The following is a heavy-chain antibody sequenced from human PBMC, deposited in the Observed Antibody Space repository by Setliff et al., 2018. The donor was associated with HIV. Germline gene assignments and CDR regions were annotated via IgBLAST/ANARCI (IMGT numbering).Heavy chain of an antibody. V-gene: IGHV3-20*04. J-gene: IGHJ5*02. CDR3: TKYASGNWHYGS. D-gene: IGHD3-10*01. Sequence: GGSLRLSCAASGFTFDDYGMSWVRQAPGKGLEWVSGINWNGGSTGYADSVKGRFTISRDNAKNSLYLQMNSLQTEDTAVYYCTKYASGNWHYGSWGQGTLVTVSS. CDR1: GFTFDDYG. CDR2: INWNGGST.